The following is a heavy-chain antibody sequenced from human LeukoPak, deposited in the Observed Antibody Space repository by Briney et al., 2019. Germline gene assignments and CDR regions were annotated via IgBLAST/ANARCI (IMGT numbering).Heavy chain of an antibody. CDR3: ARGGYYNFWTGLVDY. Sequence: GGPLRLSCAASGFDFNKYWMNWVRQAPGKGLEWVANIKHDDTEINYVDSVRGRFTVSRDNAKNSLYLQLNSLRHEDAAVYFCARGGYYNFWTGLVDYWGLGTRVTVSS. V-gene: IGHV3-7*01. D-gene: IGHD3/OR15-3a*01. CDR1: GFDFNKYW. J-gene: IGHJ4*02. CDR2: IKHDDTEI.